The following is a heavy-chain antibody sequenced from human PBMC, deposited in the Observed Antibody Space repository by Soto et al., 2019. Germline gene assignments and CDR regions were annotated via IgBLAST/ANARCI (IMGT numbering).Heavy chain of an antibody. D-gene: IGHD6-13*01. CDR1: GFTFSNYA. CDR3: AIIATSGGGDAFDI. Sequence: QVQLVESGGGVVQPGRSLRLSWAASGFTFSNYAMHWVRRAPGKGLEWVAAILSDEINKYSADSVKGRCTISRDNSKNTLYLQMNSLRPEDTAVYYCAIIATSGGGDAFDIWVQGTMVTVSS. V-gene: IGHV3-30-3*01. J-gene: IGHJ3*02. CDR2: ILSDEINK.